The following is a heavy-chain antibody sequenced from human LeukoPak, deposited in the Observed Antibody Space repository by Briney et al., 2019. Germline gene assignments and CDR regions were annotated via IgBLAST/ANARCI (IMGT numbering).Heavy chain of an antibody. CDR1: GFTFSSYA. CDR3: ALWNYYDSSGYYPLDY. CDR2: ISGSGGST. J-gene: IGHJ4*02. D-gene: IGHD3-22*01. Sequence: GGSLRLPCAASGFTFSSYAMSWVRQAPGKGLEWVSAISGSGGSTYYADSVKGRFTISRDNSKNTLYLQMNSLRAEDTAVHYCALWNYYDSSGYYPLDYWGQGTLVTVSS. V-gene: IGHV3-23*01.